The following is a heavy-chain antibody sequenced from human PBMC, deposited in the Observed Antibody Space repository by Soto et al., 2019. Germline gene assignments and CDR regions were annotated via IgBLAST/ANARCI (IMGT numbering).Heavy chain of an antibody. CDR1: GYTFTSFG. J-gene: IGHJ4*02. Sequence: QVQLVQSGAEVKKPGASVKVSCKASGYTFTSFGISWVRQAPGQGLEWLGWISADNGNTNYEQKLQGRVTMTTDTSTSTANMEMRSLRSDDTAVYYCARDQKVRGVILKRLDCWGQGTLVTVSS. D-gene: IGHD3-10*01. CDR3: ARDQKVRGVILKRLDC. CDR2: ISADNGNT. V-gene: IGHV1-18*01.